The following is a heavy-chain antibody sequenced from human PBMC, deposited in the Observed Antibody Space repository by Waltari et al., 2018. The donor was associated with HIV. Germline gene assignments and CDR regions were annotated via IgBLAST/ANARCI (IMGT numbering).Heavy chain of an antibody. CDR2: IYDSGST. D-gene: IGHD2-15*01. CDR1: GGSISSYY. CDR3: ARDKRDGGNHRAYFDY. J-gene: IGHJ4*02. V-gene: IGHV4-59*01. Sequence: QVQLQESGPGLVKPSETLSLTCTVSGGSISSYYGSWIRQPPGKGLEWIGYIYDSGSTNYNPSLKSRVTISVDTSKNQFSLKLSSVTAADTAVYYCARDKRDGGNHRAYFDYWGQGSLVTVSS.